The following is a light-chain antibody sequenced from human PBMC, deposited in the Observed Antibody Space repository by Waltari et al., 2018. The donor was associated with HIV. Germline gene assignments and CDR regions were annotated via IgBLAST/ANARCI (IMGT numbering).Light chain of an antibody. Sequence: EVVMTQSPATLSVSPGERATLSCRASQSVSSNLAWYQQKPGQAPRLLIYDASTRATAILARFSGGGSGTEFTLTISSLQSEDFAVYYCQQYNNWPPLTFGGGTKVEIK. CDR1: QSVSSN. CDR2: DAS. J-gene: IGKJ4*01. V-gene: IGKV3-15*01. CDR3: QQYNNWPPLT.